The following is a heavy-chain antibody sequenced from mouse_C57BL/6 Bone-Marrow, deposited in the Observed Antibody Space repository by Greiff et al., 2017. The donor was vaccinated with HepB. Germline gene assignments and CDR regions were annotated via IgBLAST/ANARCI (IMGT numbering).Heavy chain of an antibody. CDR3: ARDQGNYFFDY. J-gene: IGHJ2*01. V-gene: IGHV5-4*01. D-gene: IGHD2-1*01. CDR2: ISDGGSYT. Sequence: EVQRVESGGGLVKPGGSLKLSCAASGFTFSSYAMSWVRQTPEKRLEWVATISDGGSYTYYPDNVKGRVTISRDNAKNNLYLQMSHLKSEDTAMYYCARDQGNYFFDYWGQGTTLTVSS. CDR1: GFTFSSYA.